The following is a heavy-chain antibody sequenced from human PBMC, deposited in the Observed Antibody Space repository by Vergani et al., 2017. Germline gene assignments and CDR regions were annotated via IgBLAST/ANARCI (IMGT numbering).Heavy chain of an antibody. J-gene: IGHJ6*02. D-gene: IGHD1-20*01. CDR1: GGSISSSNW. CDR3: ARFLTGTTIYYYYGMDV. Sequence: QVQLQESGPGLVKPSRTLSLTCAVSGGSISSSNWWSLVRQPPGKGLEWIGEIYHSGSTNYNPSLKSRVTISVDKSKNQFSLKLSSVTAADTAVYYCARFLTGTTIYYYYGMDVWGQGTTVTVSS. V-gene: IGHV4-4*02. CDR2: IYHSGST.